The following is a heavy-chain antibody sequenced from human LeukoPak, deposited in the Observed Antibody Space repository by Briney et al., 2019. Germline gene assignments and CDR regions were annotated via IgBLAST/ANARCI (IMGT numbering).Heavy chain of an antibody. V-gene: IGHV5-51*01. D-gene: IGHD1-26*01. Sequence: GESLKISYKGSGYSFTSYWIGWVRQMPGKGLEWVGIIYPGDSDTRYSPSFQGQVTISADKSIGTAYLQWSSLKASDTAMYYCARIDYSGSYNDWFDPWGQGTLVTVSS. J-gene: IGHJ5*02. CDR3: ARIDYSGSYNDWFDP. CDR2: IYPGDSDT. CDR1: GYSFTSYW.